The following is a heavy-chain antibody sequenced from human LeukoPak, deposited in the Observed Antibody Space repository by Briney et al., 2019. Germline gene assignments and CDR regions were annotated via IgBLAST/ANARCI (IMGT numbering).Heavy chain of an antibody. V-gene: IGHV3-33*01. CDR3: ARGPYDSSGSYFDY. CDR1: GFTFRSYG. Sequence: PGGSLRLSCAAPGFTFRSYGMHWVRQAPGKGLEWVAVIWYDGSNKYYADSVKGRFTISRDNSKNTLYLQMNSLRAEDTAVYSCARGPYDSSGSYFDYWGQGSLVTVSS. D-gene: IGHD3-22*01. CDR2: IWYDGSNK. J-gene: IGHJ4*02.